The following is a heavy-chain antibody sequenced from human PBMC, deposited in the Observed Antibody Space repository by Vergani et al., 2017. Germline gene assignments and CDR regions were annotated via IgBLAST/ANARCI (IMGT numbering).Heavy chain of an antibody. CDR3: TRGPDYSKQGY. D-gene: IGHD4-11*01. J-gene: IGHJ4*02. CDR1: GDSISSGDYY. CDR2: INHSGRA. Sequence: QVQLQESGPGLVKPSQTLSLTCTVSGDSISSGDYYWSWIRQPPGKGLEWIGEINHSGRALYNASIQSRVTMAIDTSKSQFSLTLTSVTAADTATYYCTRGPDYSKQGYWGQGTQVTVSS. V-gene: IGHV4-31*03.